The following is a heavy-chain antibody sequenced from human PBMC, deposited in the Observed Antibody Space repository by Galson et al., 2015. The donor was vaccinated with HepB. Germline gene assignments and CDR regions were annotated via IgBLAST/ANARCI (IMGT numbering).Heavy chain of an antibody. CDR2: ISYDGSNK. CDR3: ARAIQLWSHIDY. Sequence: SLRLSCAASEFTFSSYAMHWVRQAPGKGLEWVAVISYDGSNKYHADSVKGRFPISRDNSKNTLYLQMNSLRTEDTAVYYCARAIQLWSHIDYWGQGTLVTVSS. J-gene: IGHJ4*02. CDR1: EFTFSSYA. D-gene: IGHD5-18*01. V-gene: IGHV3-30-3*01.